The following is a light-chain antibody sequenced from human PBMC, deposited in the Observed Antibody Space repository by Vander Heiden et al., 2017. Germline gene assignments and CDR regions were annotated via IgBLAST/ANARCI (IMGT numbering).Light chain of an antibody. Sequence: EIVLTQSPGTLSLSPGERATLPCRASRSVSSSYVAWYQQKPGQAPRLIIYGASSRATGIPDRFSGSGSGTYFTRTISRLEPEDFAVYYCQQDGSSRTFGQGTKVEIK. CDR3: QQDGSSRT. CDR2: GAS. CDR1: RSVSSSY. V-gene: IGKV3-20*01. J-gene: IGKJ1*01.